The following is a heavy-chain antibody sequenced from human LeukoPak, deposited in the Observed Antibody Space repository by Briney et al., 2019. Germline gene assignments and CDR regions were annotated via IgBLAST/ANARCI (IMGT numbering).Heavy chain of an antibody. D-gene: IGHD4-17*01. CDR3: AREPSHLRAIDY. CDR2: IYYSGST. CDR1: GGSISSSSYY. Sequence: ASETLSLTCTVSGGSISSSSYYWGWIRQPPGKGLEWIGSIYYSGSTYYNPSLKSRVTISVDTSKNQFSLKLSSVTAAGTAVYYCAREPSHLRAIDYWGQGTLVTVSS. V-gene: IGHV4-39*02. J-gene: IGHJ4*02.